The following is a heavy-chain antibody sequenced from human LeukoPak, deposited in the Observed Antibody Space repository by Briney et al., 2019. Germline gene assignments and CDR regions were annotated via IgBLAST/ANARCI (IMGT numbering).Heavy chain of an antibody. Sequence: PGGSLRLSCAVSGFTFSSYPMHWVRQAPGKGLEWVAVIGYDGIEKYYGDSVWGRFSISRDDSKKTLYLQMGSLTGEDTAVYYRARDPRTGPPDYFDFWGQGTLVTVSS. J-gene: IGHJ4*02. CDR1: GFTFSSYP. D-gene: IGHD3-10*01. V-gene: IGHV3-30-3*01. CDR3: ARDPRTGPPDYFDF. CDR2: IGYDGIEK.